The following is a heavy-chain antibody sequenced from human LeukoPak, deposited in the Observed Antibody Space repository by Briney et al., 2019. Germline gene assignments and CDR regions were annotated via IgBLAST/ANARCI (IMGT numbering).Heavy chain of an antibody. D-gene: IGHD3-10*01. CDR2: IRCDGSNK. Sequence: PGGSLRLSCAASGFTFSSYGMHWVRQAPGKGLEWVAFIRCDGSNKYYADSVKGRFTISRDNSKNTLYLQMNSLRAEDTAVYYCAKDRLWFGELSSKFDYWGQGTLVTVSS. CDR3: AKDRLWFGELSSKFDY. V-gene: IGHV3-30*02. J-gene: IGHJ4*02. CDR1: GFTFSSYG.